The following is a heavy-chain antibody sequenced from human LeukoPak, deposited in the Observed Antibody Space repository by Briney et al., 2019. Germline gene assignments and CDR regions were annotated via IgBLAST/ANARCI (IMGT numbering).Heavy chain of an antibody. V-gene: IGHV5-51*01. CDR2: IYPGDSDT. D-gene: IGHD5-24*01. Sequence: GETLKISCKGSGYSFTSYWIGWVRQMPGRGLEWMGIIYPGDSDTRYSPSFQGQVTISADKSIGTAYLQWSSLKASDTAMYYCARLLEMATRADYWGQGTLVTVSS. J-gene: IGHJ4*02. CDR3: ARLLEMATRADY. CDR1: GYSFTSYW.